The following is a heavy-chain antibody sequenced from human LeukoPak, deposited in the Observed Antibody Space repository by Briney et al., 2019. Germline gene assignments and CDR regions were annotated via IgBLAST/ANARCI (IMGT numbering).Heavy chain of an antibody. V-gene: IGHV3-21*01. D-gene: IGHD4-17*01. CDR3: ARAAVTTVDY. CDR1: GFTFSSYS. CDR2: ISSSSSYI. J-gene: IGHJ4*02. Sequence: PGGSLRLSCAASGFTFSSYSMNWVRQAPGKGLEWVSTISSSSSYIYYADSVKGRFTTSRDNAKNSLYLQMNSLRAEDTAVYYCARAAVTTVDYWGQGTLVTVSS.